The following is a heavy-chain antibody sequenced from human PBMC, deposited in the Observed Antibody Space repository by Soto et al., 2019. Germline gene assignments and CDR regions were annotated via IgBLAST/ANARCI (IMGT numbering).Heavy chain of an antibody. CDR2: ISPYNGDT. Sequence: QVRLVQSGAEVEKPGASVKVSCKAFGYIFNTYGISWLRQAPGQGLEWMGWISPYNGDTSYARRFQGRVTLTTDTSTSTAYMELRSLTSVETAVYYGARPDRYSFEYWGQGTLVTVSS. CDR1: GYIFNTYG. J-gene: IGHJ4*02. V-gene: IGHV1-18*01. CDR3: ARPDRYSFEY.